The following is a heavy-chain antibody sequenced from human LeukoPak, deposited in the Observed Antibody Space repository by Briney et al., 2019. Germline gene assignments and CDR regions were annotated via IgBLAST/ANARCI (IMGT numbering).Heavy chain of an antibody. D-gene: IGHD3-16*01. CDR1: GFTFSSFG. CDR2: IYYDGSEI. J-gene: IGHJ4*02. Sequence: PGKSLRLSCIASGFTFSSFGMHWVRQAPGKGLEWLAVIYYDGSEIYYADSVKGRFTISRDNSNNTLFLHMNSLRAEDTAVYYCAKDAPTCPFDNWGLGTLVTVSS. V-gene: IGHV3-33*06. CDR3: AKDAPTCPFDN.